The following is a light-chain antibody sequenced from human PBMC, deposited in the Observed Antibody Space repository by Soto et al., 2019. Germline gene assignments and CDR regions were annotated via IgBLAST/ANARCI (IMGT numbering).Light chain of an antibody. CDR2: KTS. CDR3: QQYNTYSPT. J-gene: IGKJ1*01. Sequence: DTQMPQSPSTLSASVGDRVTITCRASQSISTSMAWYQQRPGTAPKLLIYKTSTLESGVPSMFSGSGSGTEFTLTISSLQPDDFATYYCQQYNTYSPTFGKGTKVEVK. V-gene: IGKV1-5*03. CDR1: QSISTS.